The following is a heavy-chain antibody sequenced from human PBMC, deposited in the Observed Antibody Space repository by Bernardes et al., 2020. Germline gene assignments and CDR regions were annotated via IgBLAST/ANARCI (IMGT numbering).Heavy chain of an antibody. CDR2: ISAYNGNT. D-gene: IGHD4-17*01. J-gene: IGHJ2*01. Sequence: ASVKVSCKASGYTFTSYGISWVRQAPGQGLEWMGWISAYNGNTNYAQKLQGRVTMTTDTSTSTAYMELRSLRSDDTAVYYCARAFYDYGDYDHWYFDLWGRGTLVTVSS. CDR3: ARAFYDYGDYDHWYFDL. V-gene: IGHV1-18*01. CDR1: GYTFTSYG.